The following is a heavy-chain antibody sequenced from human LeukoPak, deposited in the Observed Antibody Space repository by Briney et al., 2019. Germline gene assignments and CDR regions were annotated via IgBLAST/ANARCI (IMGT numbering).Heavy chain of an antibody. V-gene: IGHV3-23*01. CDR1: GFTFSNYA. CDR3: ATGGWLQRFFDY. CDR2: ISGSGGST. D-gene: IGHD5-24*01. Sequence: GGSLRLSCAASGFTFSNYAMNWVRQAPGKGLEWVSGISGSGGSTYYADSVKGRFTISRDNSKNTLYLQMNSLRAEDTAVYYCATGGWLQRFFDYWGQGTLVTVSS. J-gene: IGHJ4*02.